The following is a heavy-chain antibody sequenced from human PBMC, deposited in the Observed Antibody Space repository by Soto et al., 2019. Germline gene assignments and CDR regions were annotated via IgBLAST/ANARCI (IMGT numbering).Heavy chain of an antibody. D-gene: IGHD3-22*01. CDR2: IWYDGGNK. J-gene: IGHJ4*02. CDR3: ARDRDYFDTSGYYYYFDH. CDR1: GFTLYNYG. V-gene: IGHV3-33*01. Sequence: GGSLRLSCAAPGFTLYNYGMHWVRQAPGKGLEWVALIWYDGGNKYYGDSVKDRFTISRDNSKNTLYLQMNSLRAENTAVYYCARDRDYFDTSGYYYYFDHWGQGTLVTVSS.